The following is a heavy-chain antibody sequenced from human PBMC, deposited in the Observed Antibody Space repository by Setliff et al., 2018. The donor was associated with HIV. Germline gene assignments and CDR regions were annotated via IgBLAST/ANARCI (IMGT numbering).Heavy chain of an antibody. CDR2: IYTSGST. CDR1: GGSISSYY. V-gene: IGHV4-4*09. J-gene: IGHJ4*02. CDR3: ARGLSFYDPGGFDY. Sequence: PSETLSLTCTVSGGSISSYYWSWIRQPPGKGLEWIGYIYTSGSTNCNPSLKSRVTISVDTSKNQFSLKRSSVTAADTAVYYCARGLSFYDPGGFDYWGQGTLVTVSS. D-gene: IGHD3-22*01.